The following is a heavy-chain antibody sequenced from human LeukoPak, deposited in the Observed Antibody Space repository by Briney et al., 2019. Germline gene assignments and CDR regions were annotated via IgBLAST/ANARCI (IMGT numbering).Heavy chain of an antibody. CDR3: ARGLTMVRGVLRWFDP. J-gene: IGHJ5*02. CDR1: GFSFGKYW. D-gene: IGHD3-10*01. Sequence: GGSLRLSCVASGFSFGKYWMSWVRQAPGKGLEWVANIKLDGSEKNYVDSVKGRFTISRDNTKNSLYLQMNSLRAEDTAVFYCARGLTMVRGVLRWFDPWGQGTLVTVSS. V-gene: IGHV3-7*03. CDR2: IKLDGSEK.